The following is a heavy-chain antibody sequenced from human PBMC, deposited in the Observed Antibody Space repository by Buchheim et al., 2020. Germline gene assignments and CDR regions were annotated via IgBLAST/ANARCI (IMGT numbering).Heavy chain of an antibody. D-gene: IGHD3-22*01. J-gene: IGHJ4*02. CDR2: ISGGGDYT. CDR3: TKKLLSGSYPFDN. Sequence: EVQLLESGGGLVQPGGSLRLSCAASGLTFSSSAMNWVRQAPGKGLEWVSSISGGGDYTYYADSVMGRFTISSDNSESTLVLQMNSLRAEDTAVYYCTKKLLSGSYPFDNWGQGTL. V-gene: IGHV3-23*01. CDR1: GLTFSSSA.